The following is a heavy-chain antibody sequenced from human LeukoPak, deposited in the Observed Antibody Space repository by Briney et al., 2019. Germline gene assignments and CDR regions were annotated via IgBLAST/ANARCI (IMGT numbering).Heavy chain of an antibody. J-gene: IGHJ3*01. CDR1: VDSITSSY. D-gene: IGHD3-22*01. CDR2: IYNSGST. CDR3: ARDSSGLDAFDV. V-gene: IGHV4-59*01. Sequence: SETLPLTCTVSVDSITSSYWSWIRQPPGKGLEWIGCIYNSGSTSYHSGNTKFNPSLKSRVTLSVDTSKNQFSLKLTSVTAADTAVYYCARDSSGLDAFDVWGPGTMVTVSS.